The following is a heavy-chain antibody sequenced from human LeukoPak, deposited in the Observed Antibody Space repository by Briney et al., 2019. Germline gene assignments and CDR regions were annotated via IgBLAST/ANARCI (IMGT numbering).Heavy chain of an antibody. V-gene: IGHV1-8*01. D-gene: IGHD1-14*01. CDR1: GYTFTSYD. J-gene: IGHJ6*02. CDR3: ARGLRRTGIVRGGYYYYGMDV. CDR2: MNPNSGNT. Sequence: ASVKVSCKASGYTFTSYDINWVRQATGQGLEWMGWMNPNSGNTGYAQKFQGRVTMTRNTSISTAYMELSSLRSEDTAVYYCARGLRRTGIVRGGYYYYGMDVWGQGTTVTVSS.